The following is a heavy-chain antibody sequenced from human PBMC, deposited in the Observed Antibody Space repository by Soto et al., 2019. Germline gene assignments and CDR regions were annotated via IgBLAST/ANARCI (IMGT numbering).Heavy chain of an antibody. Sequence: ASVKVSCKASGYTFTSYDINWVRQATGQGLERMGWMNPNSGNTGYAQKFQGRVTMTRNTSISTAYMELSSLRSEDTAVYYCARAVEVPADFDYWGQGTLVTVSS. D-gene: IGHD1-1*01. CDR3: ARAVEVPADFDY. J-gene: IGHJ4*02. CDR2: MNPNSGNT. V-gene: IGHV1-8*01. CDR1: GYTFTSYD.